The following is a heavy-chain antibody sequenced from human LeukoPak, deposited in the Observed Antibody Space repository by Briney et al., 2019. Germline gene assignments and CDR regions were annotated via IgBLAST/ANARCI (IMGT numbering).Heavy chain of an antibody. D-gene: IGHD6-19*01. CDR1: GYTFTSYG. V-gene: IGHV1-18*01. Sequence: GASVKVSCKASGYTFTSYGISRVRQAPGQGLEWMGWISAYDGNTNYAQKLQGRVTMTTDTSTSTAYMELRSLRSDDTAVYYCARGVAGIAVAGTVDYWGQGTLVTVSS. CDR3: ARGVAGIAVAGTVDY. J-gene: IGHJ4*02. CDR2: ISAYDGNT.